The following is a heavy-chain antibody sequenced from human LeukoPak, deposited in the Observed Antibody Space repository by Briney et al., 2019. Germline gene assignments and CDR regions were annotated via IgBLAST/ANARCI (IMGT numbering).Heavy chain of an antibody. D-gene: IGHD2-21*01. CDR3: ARYCSGDCYFDS. J-gene: IGHJ4*02. Sequence: SETLSLACTVSGASVSSSNFYGAWIRQPPGRGFEWIGSIYWSGRTLYNSSLKSRVTIPLDTSRNQFSLKMTSVIAADTAVYYCARYCSGDCYFDSWGQGSLVTVTS. V-gene: IGHV4-39*01. CDR1: GASVSSSNFY. CDR2: IYWSGRT.